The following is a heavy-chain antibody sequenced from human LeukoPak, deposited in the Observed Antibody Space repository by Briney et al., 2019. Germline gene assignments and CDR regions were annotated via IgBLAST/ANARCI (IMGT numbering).Heavy chain of an antibody. D-gene: IGHD3-10*01. J-gene: IGHJ4*02. CDR3: ARTHGGAGSPNNFDY. CDR1: GFAVSSDY. Sequence: GGSLRLSCAASGFAVSSDYMSWVRQAPGKGPEWVSTLYSGGSTYYADSVQGRFTISRDHSKNTVYLQMNSLRAEDTALYYCARTHGGAGSPNNFDYWGQGTLVTVSS. CDR2: LYSGGST. V-gene: IGHV3-53*01.